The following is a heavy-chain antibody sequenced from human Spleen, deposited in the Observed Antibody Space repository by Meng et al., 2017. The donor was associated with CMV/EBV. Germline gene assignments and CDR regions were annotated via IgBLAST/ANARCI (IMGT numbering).Heavy chain of an antibody. CDR1: GFSFSSYS. CDR3: ARGGGDYYDFWSGYFPNGMDV. Sequence: GESLKISCAASGFSFSSYSMNWVRQAPGKGLEWVSSISSSRSYIYYADSVKGRFTISRDNAKNSLYLQMNSLRAEDTAVYYCARGGGDYYDFWSGYFPNGMDVWGQGTTVTVSS. CDR2: ISSSRSYI. D-gene: IGHD3-3*01. J-gene: IGHJ6*02. V-gene: IGHV3-21*01.